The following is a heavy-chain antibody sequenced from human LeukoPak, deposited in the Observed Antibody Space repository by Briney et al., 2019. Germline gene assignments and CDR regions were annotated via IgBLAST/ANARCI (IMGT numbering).Heavy chain of an antibody. J-gene: IGHJ4*02. CDR3: ARALVPSSYYYDSSGYKIDY. D-gene: IGHD3-22*01. V-gene: IGHV1-2*02. CDR2: INPNSGGT. CDR1: GYTFTGYY. Sequence: ASVKVSCKASGYTFTGYYMHWVRQAPGQGLEWMGWINPNSGGTNYAQKFQGRVTMTRDMSTSTVYVELSSLRSEDTAVYYCARALVPSSYYYDSSGYKIDYWGQGTLVTVSS.